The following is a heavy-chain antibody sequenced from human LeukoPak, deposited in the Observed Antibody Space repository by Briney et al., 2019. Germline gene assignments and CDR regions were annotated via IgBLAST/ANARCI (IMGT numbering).Heavy chain of an antibody. V-gene: IGHV5-51*01. D-gene: IGHD2-15*01. CDR3: ARLVSTPNLRKKNGIVVVVAAKDLFYFDY. CDR1: GSIFTSYW. CDR2: IYPGDSDT. Sequence: GASLKISCKGSGSIFTSYWIGWVRPLPGKGLEWMGIIYPGDSDTRYSPSFQGQVTISADKSISTAYLQWSSLKASDTAMYYCARLVSTPNLRKKNGIVVVVAAKDLFYFDYWGQGTLVTVSS. J-gene: IGHJ4*02.